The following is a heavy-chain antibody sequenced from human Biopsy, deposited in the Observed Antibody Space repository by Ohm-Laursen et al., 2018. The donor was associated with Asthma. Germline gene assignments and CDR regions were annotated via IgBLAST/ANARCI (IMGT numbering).Heavy chain of an antibody. CDR2: IAWDGINS. V-gene: IGHV3-30*03. CDR3: TRGDSSYWSHFYFDY. Sequence: SLRLSCAASGFTFSTYGMHWVRQDPGKGLEWVAYIAWDGINSYYADSVKGRFTISRDYSKNTLYLQMHSLRAEDTAVYYCTRGDSSYWSHFYFDYWGQGTLVTVSS. CDR1: GFTFSTYG. J-gene: IGHJ4*02. D-gene: IGHD3-22*01.